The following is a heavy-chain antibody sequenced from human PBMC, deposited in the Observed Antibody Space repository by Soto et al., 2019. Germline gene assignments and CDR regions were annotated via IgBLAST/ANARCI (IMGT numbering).Heavy chain of an antibody. J-gene: IGHJ4*02. CDR2: IYYSGST. Sequence: QVQLQESGPGLVKPSETLSLTCSVSGGSIGSYYWSWIRQPPGKGLEWIGYIYYSGSTNYNPSLNSRVAISVDTSKNQFSLKLRSVTAADTAGYYCARGGWRQIDYWGQGTLVTVSS. CDR1: GGSIGSYY. CDR3: ARGGWRQIDY. V-gene: IGHV4-59*08. D-gene: IGHD3-3*01.